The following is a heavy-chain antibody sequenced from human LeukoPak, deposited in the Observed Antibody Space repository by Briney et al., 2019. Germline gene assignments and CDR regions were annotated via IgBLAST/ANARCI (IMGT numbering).Heavy chain of an antibody. D-gene: IGHD4-17*01. J-gene: IGHJ6*04. CDR2: VIGTGDDT. CDR3: AKILRPVTSFPQFYFFGMDV. Sequence: GSLRLSCAASGFSFRDFAMTWVRQAPGKGLEWVSTVIGTGDDTYYSDTVKGRFTMSRDNSEYTLDLQMNSLRVEDTAVYYCAKILRPVTSFPQFYFFGMDVWGKGATVTVSS. V-gene: IGHV3-23*01. CDR1: GFSFRDFA.